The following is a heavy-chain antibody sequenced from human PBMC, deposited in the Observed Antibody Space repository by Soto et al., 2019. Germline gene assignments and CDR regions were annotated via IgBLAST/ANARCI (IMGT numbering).Heavy chain of an antibody. CDR1: GFTFGDYA. V-gene: IGHV3-49*03. CDR3: TRGWVSGFVVVPAATTPRFDY. CDR2: IRSKAYGGTT. D-gene: IGHD2-2*01. Sequence: GGSLRLSCTASGFTFGDYAMSWFRQAPGKGLEWVGFIRSKAYGGTTEYAASVKGRFTISRDDSKSIAYLQMNSLKTEDTAVYYCTRGWVSGFVVVPAATTPRFDYWGQGTLVTVSS. J-gene: IGHJ4*02.